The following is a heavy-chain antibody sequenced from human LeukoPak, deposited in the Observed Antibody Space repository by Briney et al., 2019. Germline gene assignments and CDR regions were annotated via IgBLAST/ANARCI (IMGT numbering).Heavy chain of an antibody. CDR2: ISSSGRTI. D-gene: IGHD1-26*01. CDR3: ASAIVGTTTDY. V-gene: IGHV3-11*01. Sequence: SISSYYWGWIRQAPGKGLEWVSYISSSGRTIHYADSVKGRFTISRDNAKNSLYLQMNSLRAEDTAVYYCASAIVGTTTDYWGQGTLVTVSS. CDR1: SISSYY. J-gene: IGHJ4*02.